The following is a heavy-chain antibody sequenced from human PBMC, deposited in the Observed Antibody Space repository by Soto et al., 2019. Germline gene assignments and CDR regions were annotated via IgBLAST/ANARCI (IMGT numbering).Heavy chain of an antibody. D-gene: IGHD3-3*01. J-gene: IGHJ4*02. Sequence: ASVKVSCKASGFTFTSSALQWVRQARGQRLEWIGWIVVGSGNTNYAQKSQERVTITRDMSTSTAYMELSSLRSEDTAVYYCAAAPIYDFWSGYSVFDYWGQGTLVTVSS. CDR3: AAAPIYDFWSGYSVFDY. V-gene: IGHV1-58*01. CDR1: GFTFTSSA. CDR2: IVVGSGNT.